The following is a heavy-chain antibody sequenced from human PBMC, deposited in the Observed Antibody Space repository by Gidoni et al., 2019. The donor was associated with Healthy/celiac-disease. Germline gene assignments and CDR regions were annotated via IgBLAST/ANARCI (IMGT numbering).Heavy chain of an antibody. CDR1: GYSFTSYW. V-gene: IGHV5-51*01. D-gene: IGHD2-2*01. CDR3: ARSYQGVGDCSSTSCLVNWFDP. Sequence: EVQLVQSGAEVNKPGESLKISCKGSGYSFTSYWIGWVRQMPGKGLEWMGIIYPGDSDTRYSPSFQGQVTISADKSISTAYLQWSSLKASDTAMYYCARSYQGVGDCSSTSCLVNWFDPWGQGTLVTVSS. J-gene: IGHJ5*02. CDR2: IYPGDSDT.